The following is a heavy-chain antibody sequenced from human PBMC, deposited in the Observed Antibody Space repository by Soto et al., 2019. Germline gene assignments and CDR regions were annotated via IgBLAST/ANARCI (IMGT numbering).Heavy chain of an antibody. J-gene: IGHJ4*02. CDR2: IYYSGST. CDR3: AGRYSSSWYGWFDY. Sequence: SETLSLTCTVSGGSISSSSYYWGWIRQPPGKGLEWIGSIYYSGSTYYNPSLKSRVTISVDASKNQFSLKLSSVTAADTAVYYCAGRYSSSWYGWFDYWGQGTLVT. CDR1: GGSISSSSYY. V-gene: IGHV4-39*01. D-gene: IGHD6-13*01.